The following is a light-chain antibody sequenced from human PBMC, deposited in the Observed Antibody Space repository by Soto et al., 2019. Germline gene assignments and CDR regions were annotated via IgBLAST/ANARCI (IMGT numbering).Light chain of an antibody. V-gene: IGKV1-5*01. CDR3: QQGSSTLT. CDR2: DAS. CDR1: QSIRSW. J-gene: IGKJ4*01. Sequence: DIQMTQSPSTLSASVGDRVTITCRASQSIRSWLAWYQQKQGKAPKLLIYDASSLESGVPSRFSGSGSGTDFTLTISSLQPEDFATYYCQQGSSTLTFGGGTKLEIK.